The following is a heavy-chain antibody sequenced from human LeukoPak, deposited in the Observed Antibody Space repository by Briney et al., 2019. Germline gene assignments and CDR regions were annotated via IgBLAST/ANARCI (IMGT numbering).Heavy chain of an antibody. CDR1: GFIVSSNY. CDR2: IYSGGST. V-gene: IGHV3-66*02. D-gene: IGHD5-18*01. Sequence: GGSLRLSCAASGFIVSSNYMSWVRQAPGKGLEWVSVIYSGGSTYYADSVKGRFTISRDNSKNTLYLQMNSLRAEDTAVYYCAKGRRGYSYFFDYWGQGTLVTVSS. J-gene: IGHJ4*02. CDR3: AKGRRGYSYFFDY.